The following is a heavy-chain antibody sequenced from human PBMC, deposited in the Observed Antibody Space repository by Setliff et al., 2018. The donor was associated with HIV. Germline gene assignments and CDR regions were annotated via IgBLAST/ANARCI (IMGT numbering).Heavy chain of an antibody. D-gene: IGHD3-10*01. Sequence: SETLSLTCAVSGYSITGGYFWGWIRQPPGKGLEWIGDINHKGSTNYKSSLKSRVTISVDTSKNQFSLKLSSVTAADTAVYYCARSMHYPGDDAFDIWGQGTMVTVSS. CDR1: GYSITGGYF. V-gene: IGHV4-38-2*01. CDR3: ARSMHYPGDDAFDI. CDR2: INHKGST. J-gene: IGHJ3*02.